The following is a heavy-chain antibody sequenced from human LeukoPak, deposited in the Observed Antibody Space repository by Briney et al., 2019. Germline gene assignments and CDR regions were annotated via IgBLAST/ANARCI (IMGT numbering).Heavy chain of an antibody. CDR2: IIPIFGTA. Sequence: ASVKVSCKASGGTFSNYAFNWVRQAPGQGLEWMGGIIPIFGTANYAQKFQGRVTITADESTSTAYMELSSLRSEDTAVYYCTTTRVVIIGSYRALDIWGQGTMVTVSS. CDR1: GGTFSNYA. D-gene: IGHD3-22*01. V-gene: IGHV1-69*13. J-gene: IGHJ3*02. CDR3: TTTRVVIIGSYRALDI.